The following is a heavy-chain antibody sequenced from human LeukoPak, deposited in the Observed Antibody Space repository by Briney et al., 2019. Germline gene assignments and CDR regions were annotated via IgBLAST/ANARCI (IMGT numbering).Heavy chain of an antibody. CDR1: GGSFSGYY. CDR3: ARARGYSYGSYYYYYYMDV. CDR2: INHSGST. Sequence: SETLSLTCAVYGGSFSGYYWSWIRQPPGKGLEWTGEINHSGSTNYNPSLKSRVTISVDTSKNQFSLKLSSVTAADTAVYYCARARGYSYGSYYYYYYMDVWGKGTTVTVSS. D-gene: IGHD5-18*01. V-gene: IGHV4-34*01. J-gene: IGHJ6*03.